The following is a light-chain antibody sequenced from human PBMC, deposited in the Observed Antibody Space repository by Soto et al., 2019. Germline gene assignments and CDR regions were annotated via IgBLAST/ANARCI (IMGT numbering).Light chain of an antibody. CDR1: DSVHSSY. V-gene: IGKV3-20*01. J-gene: IGKJ5*01. CDR2: GAT. CDR3: QQYAGTPN. Sequence: EIVLTQSPGTLSLSPLELATLSCMASDSVHSSYVAWYQQTPGQTPRLLIHGATSRAPGVPDRFSASESGTDFTLTISRLEPEDFAVYYCQQYAGTPNFGQGKRREIK.